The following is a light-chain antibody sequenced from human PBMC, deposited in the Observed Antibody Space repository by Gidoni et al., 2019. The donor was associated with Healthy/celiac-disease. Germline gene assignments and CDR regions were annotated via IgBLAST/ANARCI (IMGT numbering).Light chain of an antibody. Sequence: DVVMTQSPLSLPVTLGQPASISCRSSQSLVYSDGNTYLNWFQQRPGQSPRRLIYKVSNRDSGVPDRFSGRGSGTDFTLKISRVEAEDVGVYYCMQGTHWPPMYTCGQGTKLEIK. CDR1: QSLVYSDGNTY. CDR3: MQGTHWPPMYT. CDR2: KVS. V-gene: IGKV2-30*01. J-gene: IGKJ2*01.